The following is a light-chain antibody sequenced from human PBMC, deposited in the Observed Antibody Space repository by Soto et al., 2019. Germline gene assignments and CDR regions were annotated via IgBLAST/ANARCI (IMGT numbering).Light chain of an antibody. CDR2: DAS. CDR3: QQRSNWPVT. CDR1: QSVSSY. J-gene: IGKJ1*01. V-gene: IGKV3-11*01. Sequence: EIVLTQSPATLSLSPGERATLSCRASQSVSSYLAWYQQKPGQAPNLLIYDASNRATGIPARFSGSGSGTDFTLTISSLEPEDSAVYYCQQRSNWPVTFGQGTKVEIK.